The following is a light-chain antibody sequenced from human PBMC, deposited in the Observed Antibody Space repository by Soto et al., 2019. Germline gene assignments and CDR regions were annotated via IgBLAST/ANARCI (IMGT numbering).Light chain of an antibody. Sequence: LVLTQSPGTLSLSPGERGTLSCMAIQSLSNNIYLAWYRQKPGQAPRLLIYGASTRATGITARFSGSGSGTEFTLTISSLQPDDFATYYCQQYNSYSLTVGGGTKVDIK. CDR2: GAS. V-gene: IGKV3-15*01. J-gene: IGKJ4*01. CDR3: QQYNSYSLT. CDR1: QSLSNN.